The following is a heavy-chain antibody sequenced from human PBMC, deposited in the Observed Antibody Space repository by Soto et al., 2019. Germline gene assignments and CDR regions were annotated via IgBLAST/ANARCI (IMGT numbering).Heavy chain of an antibody. CDR2: INAHSGGT. Sequence: VKVSCKASGFSFTGYYIHWLRQAPGQGLEWMGWINAHSGGTEYAQKFQGRVTLTRDTSISTAYMTLSSLRSDDTAIYYCAKDSTRQLAYWLDPWGQGTQVTVSS. D-gene: IGHD6-6*01. V-gene: IGHV1-2*02. CDR1: GFSFTGYY. J-gene: IGHJ5*02. CDR3: AKDSTRQLAYWLDP.